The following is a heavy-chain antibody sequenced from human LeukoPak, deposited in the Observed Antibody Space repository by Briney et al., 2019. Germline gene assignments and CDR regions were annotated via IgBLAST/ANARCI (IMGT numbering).Heavy chain of an antibody. J-gene: IGHJ6*02. CDR2: INQDGSEK. Sequence: GGSLRLSCAASGFTFSSYWMSWVRQAPGKGLEWVANINQDGSEKYYVDSVKGRFTTSRDNAKNSLYLQMNSLRAEDTAVYYCARDTHVGITGYYYYGMDVWGQGTTVTVSS. CDR3: ARDTHVGITGYYYYGMDV. CDR1: GFTFSSYW. V-gene: IGHV3-7*03.